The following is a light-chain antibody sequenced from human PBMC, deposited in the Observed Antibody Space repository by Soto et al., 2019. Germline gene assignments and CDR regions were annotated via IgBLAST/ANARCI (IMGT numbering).Light chain of an antibody. J-gene: IGKJ4*01. CDR2: DAS. CDR1: QSVSSY. Sequence: EIVLTQSPATLSLSPGERATLSCRASQSVSSYLACYQQKPGQAPRLLIYDASNRATGLPARFSGSGSGTDFPLTISSLEPEDFAVYYCQQRSNWPPTLTFGGGTKVEIK. V-gene: IGKV3-11*01. CDR3: QQRSNWPPTLT.